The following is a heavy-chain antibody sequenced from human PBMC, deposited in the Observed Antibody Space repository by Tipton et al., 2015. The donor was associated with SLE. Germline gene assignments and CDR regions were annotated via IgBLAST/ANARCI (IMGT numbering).Heavy chain of an antibody. CDR1: GGSISSSSYY. CDR3: APSIAARPRDWYFDL. J-gene: IGHJ2*01. Sequence: LRLSCTVSGGSISSSSYYWGWIRQPPGKGLEWIGSIYYSGSTYYNPSLKSRVTISVDTSKNPFSLKLSSVTAADTAVYYCAPSIAARPRDWYFDLWGRGTLVTVSS. D-gene: IGHD6-6*01. V-gene: IGHV4-39*01. CDR2: IYYSGST.